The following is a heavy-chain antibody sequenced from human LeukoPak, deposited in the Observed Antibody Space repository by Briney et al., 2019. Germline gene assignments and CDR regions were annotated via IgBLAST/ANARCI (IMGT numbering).Heavy chain of an antibody. V-gene: IGHV3-7*03. D-gene: IGHD1-26*01. CDR3: ARDSGRFYIDY. J-gene: IGHJ4*02. CDR1: GFTFSHYW. Sequence: GGSLRLSCAASGFTFSHYWMTWVRQAPGKGQEWVANINQDGSEEFYVDSLKGRFTISRDNAKNSLYLQINSLRADDTAIYYSARDSGRFYIDYWGQGTLVTVSS. CDR2: INQDGSEE.